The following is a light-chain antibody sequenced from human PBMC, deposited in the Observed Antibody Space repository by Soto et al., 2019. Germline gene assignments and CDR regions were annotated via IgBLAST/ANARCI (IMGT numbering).Light chain of an antibody. CDR3: QQYNNWPPCT. CDR2: GAS. CDR1: QSVSSN. Sequence: EMVMTQSPATLSVSPGERATLSCRASQSVSSNLAWYQQKPGQAPRLLIYGASTRATGIPARFSGSGSGTEFTLTISSLQSEDFAVYYCQQYNNWPPCTFGQGTKVDIK. V-gene: IGKV3-15*01. J-gene: IGKJ1*01.